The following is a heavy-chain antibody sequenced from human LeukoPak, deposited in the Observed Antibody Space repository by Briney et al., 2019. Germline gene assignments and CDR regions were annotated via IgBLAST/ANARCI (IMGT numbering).Heavy chain of an antibody. CDR1: GGSISSGGYH. CDR3: ARVYYDSSGYSYYFDY. V-gene: IGHV4-31*03. D-gene: IGHD3-22*01. J-gene: IGHJ4*02. CDR2: IYYSGST. Sequence: PSETLSLTCTVSGGSISSGGYHWSWIRQHPGKGLEWIGYIYYSGSTYYNPSLKSRVTISVDTSKNQFSLKLSSVTAADTAVYYCARVYYDSSGYSYYFDYWGQGTLVTVSS.